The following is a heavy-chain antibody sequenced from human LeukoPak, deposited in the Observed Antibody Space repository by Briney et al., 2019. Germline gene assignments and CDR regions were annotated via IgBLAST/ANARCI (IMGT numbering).Heavy chain of an antibody. Sequence: GGSLRLSCAASGFTFSSYGMHWVRQAPGKGLEWVAFIRYDGSNKYYADSVRGRSTISRDKSKNTVYLQMNSLRAEDTAVYYCAKDANWGFADWGQGTLVIVSS. V-gene: IGHV3-30*02. D-gene: IGHD7-27*01. CDR3: AKDANWGFAD. CDR2: IRYDGSNK. J-gene: IGHJ4*02. CDR1: GFTFSSYG.